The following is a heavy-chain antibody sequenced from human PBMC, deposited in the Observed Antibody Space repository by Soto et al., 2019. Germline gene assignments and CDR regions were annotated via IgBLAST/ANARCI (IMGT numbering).Heavy chain of an antibody. CDR1: GGTFSSYA. J-gene: IGHJ5*02. D-gene: IGHD3-10*01. Sequence: ASVKVSCKASGGTFSSYAISWVRQAPGQGLEWMGGIIPIFGTANYAQKFQGRVTITADGSPSTAYTELSSLRSEDTAVYYCARDLYYGSGSYNWFDPWGQGTLVTVSS. CDR2: IIPIFGTA. V-gene: IGHV1-69*13. CDR3: ARDLYYGSGSYNWFDP.